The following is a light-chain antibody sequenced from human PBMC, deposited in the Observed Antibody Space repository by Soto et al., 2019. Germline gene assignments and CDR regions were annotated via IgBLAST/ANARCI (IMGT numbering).Light chain of an antibody. J-gene: IGKJ1*01. Sequence: DIQMTQSPSTLSASVGDRVTITCRASQTISKWLVWYQQKPGKAPKFLLYEASSLESGVPTRFSGSGFVTEFTLTISSLQTDDFVTYYCQHYSRSPWTFGQGTMVEL. CDR1: QTISKW. CDR2: EAS. CDR3: QHYSRSPWT. V-gene: IGKV1-5*03.